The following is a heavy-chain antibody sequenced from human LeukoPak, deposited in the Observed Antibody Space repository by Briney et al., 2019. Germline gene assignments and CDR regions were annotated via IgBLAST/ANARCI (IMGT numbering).Heavy chain of an antibody. CDR3: ASSIAVAGILDY. Sequence: ASVKVSCKASGYTFTSYDINWVRQATGQGLEWMGWMNPNSGNTGYAQKFQGRVTITRDTSASTAYMELSSLRSEDTAVYYCASSIAVAGILDYWGQGTLVTVSS. CDR1: GYTFTSYD. J-gene: IGHJ4*02. CDR2: MNPNSGNT. V-gene: IGHV1-8*03. D-gene: IGHD6-19*01.